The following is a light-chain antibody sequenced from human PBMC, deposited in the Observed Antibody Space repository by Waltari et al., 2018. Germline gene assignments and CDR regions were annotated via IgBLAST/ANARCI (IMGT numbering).Light chain of an antibody. J-gene: IGLJ2*01. CDR2: EVT. V-gene: IGLV2-14*01. CDR3: SSYTSSTYPVV. CDR1: SSDVGGSNY. Sequence: QSALTQPASVSGSPGQSVTISCTGTSSDVGGSNYVSWYQQHPGNAPKLLIYEVTHRPSGVSNRFSGSKSGNTASLTISGLQAEDEADYYCSSYTSSTYPVVFGGGTKLTVL.